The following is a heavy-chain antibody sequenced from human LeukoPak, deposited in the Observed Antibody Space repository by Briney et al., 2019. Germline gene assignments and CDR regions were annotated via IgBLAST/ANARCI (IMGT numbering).Heavy chain of an antibody. J-gene: IGHJ4*02. D-gene: IGHD3-16*01. CDR1: GFTFSSNY. CDR2: IYSGGST. V-gene: IGHV3-53*01. Sequence: GGSLRLSCAASGFTFSSNYMSWVRQAPGKGLEWVSVIYSGGSTYYADSVKGRFTISRDNSKNTLYLQMNSLRAEDTAVYYCARDLGPTYYFDYWGQGTLVTVSS. CDR3: ARDLGPTYYFDY.